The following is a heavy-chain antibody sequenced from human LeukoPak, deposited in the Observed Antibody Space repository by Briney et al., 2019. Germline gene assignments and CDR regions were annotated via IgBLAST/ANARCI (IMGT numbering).Heavy chain of an antibody. Sequence: SETLSLTCTVSGGSIRSYDWSWIRQPPGKGLEWIGYISYSGTTNSTPPFKSRGTVSAYTCKNQFSLKLSSVPAADTAVYYCARQFLYYYDSSGYYYYFDYWGQGTLVTVSS. V-gene: IGHV4-59*08. CDR2: ISYSGTT. CDR3: ARQFLYYYDSSGYYYYFDY. CDR1: GGSIRSYD. D-gene: IGHD3-22*01. J-gene: IGHJ4*02.